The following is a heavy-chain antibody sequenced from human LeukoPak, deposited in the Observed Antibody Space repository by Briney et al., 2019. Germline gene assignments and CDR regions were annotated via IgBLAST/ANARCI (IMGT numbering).Heavy chain of an antibody. J-gene: IGHJ6*03. CDR2: ITSSSTYI. V-gene: IGHV3-21*01. D-gene: IGHD3-10*01. CDR3: ARGGVRGVIPHYYYYMDV. CDR1: GFTFSNYN. Sequence: PGGSLRLSCVASGFTFSNYNMNWVRQAPGKGLEWVSSITSSSTYIYYADSVKGRFTISRDNAKNSLYLQMNSLRGEDTAVYYCARGGVRGVIPHYYYYMDVWGKGTTVTVSS.